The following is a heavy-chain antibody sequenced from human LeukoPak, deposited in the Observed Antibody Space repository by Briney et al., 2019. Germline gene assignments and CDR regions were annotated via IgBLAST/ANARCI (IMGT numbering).Heavy chain of an antibody. J-gene: IGHJ4*02. Sequence: ASVKVSCKASGYTFTSYGISWVRQAPGQGLEWMGWISGYNGNTNYAQNLQGRVTMTTDTSTSTVYMELRSLRSDDTAVYYCARVELLRCSSSWYGCDYWGQGTLVTVSS. CDR3: ARVELLRCSSSWYGCDY. V-gene: IGHV1-18*01. CDR1: GYTFTSYG. D-gene: IGHD6-13*01. CDR2: ISGYNGNT.